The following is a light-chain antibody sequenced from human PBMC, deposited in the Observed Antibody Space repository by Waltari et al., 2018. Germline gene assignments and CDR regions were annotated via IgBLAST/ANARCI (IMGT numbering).Light chain of an antibody. CDR2: SAS. Sequence: EIVLTQSPGTLSLSPGDRATLSCRASQSVTSSYLAWYQQKPGQAPRLLIYSASSRATGIPNRFSGSGSGTDFTLTISGLEPEDFAVYYCQQYAYSPLTFGGGTKEEIK. CDR3: QQYAYSPLT. CDR1: QSVTSSY. J-gene: IGKJ4*01. V-gene: IGKV3-20*01.